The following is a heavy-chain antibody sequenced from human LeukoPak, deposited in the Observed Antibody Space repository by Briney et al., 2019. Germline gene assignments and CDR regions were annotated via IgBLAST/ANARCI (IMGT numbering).Heavy chain of an antibody. J-gene: IGHJ4*02. CDR1: GFIFSTYW. D-gene: IGHD5-12*01. CDR2: INQDGSKR. V-gene: IGHV3-7*01. Sequence: GGSVRLSCAASGFIFSTYWMSWVRQAPGKGLEWVAIINQDGSKRSYVDSVKGRLTISRDNAKNSLYLQMNSLRAEDTAVYYCARGLYSGYDLWGQGTLVTVSS. CDR3: ARGLYSGYDL.